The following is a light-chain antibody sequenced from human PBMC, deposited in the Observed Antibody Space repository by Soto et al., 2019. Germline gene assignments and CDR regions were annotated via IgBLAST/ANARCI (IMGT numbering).Light chain of an antibody. CDR2: STN. V-gene: IGLV8-61*01. CDR3: VLYMGTGISV. Sequence: QAVVTQEPSFSVSPGRTVPLTCGLSSGSVSTSYYPSWYQLTPGQAPRTLIYSTNTLSSGVPNRFSGSILENKAALTITGAQADDESDYYCVLYMGTGISVFGGGTQLTVL. CDR1: SGSVSTSYY. J-gene: IGLJ3*02.